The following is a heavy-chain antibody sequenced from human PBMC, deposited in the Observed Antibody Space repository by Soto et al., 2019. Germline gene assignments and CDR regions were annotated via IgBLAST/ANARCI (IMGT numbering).Heavy chain of an antibody. V-gene: IGHV4-34*01. CDR1: GGSVNGYY. CDR3: ATRITVFGLLIPPFDP. Sequence: SETLSLTCAVYGGSVNGYYWNWIRQHPGKGLEWIGEINHTGGTHYNPSLKSRVPMSVDTSKNQFSLRLSSVTAADTAIYYCATRITVFGLLIPPFDPWGQGTQVTVSS. CDR2: INHTGGT. D-gene: IGHD3-3*01. J-gene: IGHJ5*02.